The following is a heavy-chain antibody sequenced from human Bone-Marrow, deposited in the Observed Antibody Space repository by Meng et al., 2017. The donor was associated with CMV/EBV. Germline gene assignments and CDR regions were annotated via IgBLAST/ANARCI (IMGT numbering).Heavy chain of an antibody. Sequence: GESLKISCAASGFTFGSYAMHWVRQAPGKGLEWVAVISYDGSNKYYADSVKGRFTISRDNSKNTLYLQMNSLRAEDTAVYYCARALSNYYDSSDDTPIGAFDIWGQGTMVTVSS. CDR1: GFTFGSYA. D-gene: IGHD3-22*01. CDR3: ARALSNYYDSSDDTPIGAFDI. V-gene: IGHV3-30*04. CDR2: ISYDGSNK. J-gene: IGHJ3*02.